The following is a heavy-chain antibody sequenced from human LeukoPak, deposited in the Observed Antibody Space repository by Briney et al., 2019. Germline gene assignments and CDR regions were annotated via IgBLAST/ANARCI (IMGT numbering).Heavy chain of an antibody. V-gene: IGHV4-34*01. CDR1: GGSFSGYY. CDR3: ARSPEEVHLFDY. CDR2: INHSGST. Sequence: SETLSLTCAVYGGSFSGYYWSWIRHPPGKGLEWIGEINHSGSTNYNPSLKSRVTISVDTSKNQFSLKLSSVTAADTAVYYCARSPEEVHLFDYGGQGTLVTVSS. J-gene: IGHJ4*02.